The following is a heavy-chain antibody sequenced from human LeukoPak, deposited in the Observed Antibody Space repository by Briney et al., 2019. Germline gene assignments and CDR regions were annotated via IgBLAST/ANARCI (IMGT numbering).Heavy chain of an antibody. V-gene: IGHV4-4*07. CDR3: AREIRFLEWSNYYYMDV. Sequence: SETLSLTCTVSGGSISSYYWSWIRQPAGKGLEWIGRIYTSGSTNYNPSLKSRVTMSVDTSKNQFSLKLSSVTAADTAVYYCAREIRFLEWSNYYYMDVWGKGTTVTVSS. CDR2: IYTSGST. D-gene: IGHD3-3*01. CDR1: GGSISSYY. J-gene: IGHJ6*03.